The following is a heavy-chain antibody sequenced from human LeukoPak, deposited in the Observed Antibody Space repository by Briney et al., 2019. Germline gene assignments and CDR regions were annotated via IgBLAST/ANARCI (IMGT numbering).Heavy chain of an antibody. V-gene: IGHV1-69*05. CDR3: ARDWWVFYSSSWYTFDY. D-gene: IGHD6-13*01. Sequence: GASVKVSCKASGYTFTSYAISWVRQAPGQGLEWMGRIIPIFGTANYAQKFQGRVTITTDESTSTAYMELSSLRSEDTAVYYCARDWWVFYSSSWYTFDYWGQGTLVTVSS. CDR2: IIPIFGTA. CDR1: GYTFTSYA. J-gene: IGHJ4*02.